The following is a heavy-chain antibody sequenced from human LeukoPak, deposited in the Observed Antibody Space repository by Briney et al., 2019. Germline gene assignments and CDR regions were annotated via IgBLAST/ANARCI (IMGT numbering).Heavy chain of an antibody. D-gene: IGHD2-15*01. CDR1: GFTFSSYA. V-gene: IGHV3-23*01. CDR3: ANTGYCSGASCYSAPVYGMDV. J-gene: IGHJ6*02. Sequence: GGSLRLSCAASGFTFSSYAMSWVRQAPGKGLEWVSATSGSGDNTYYADSVKGRFAISRDNSKNTLYLEMNSLRAEDTAVYYCANTGYCSGASCYSAPVYGMDVWGQGTTVTVSS. CDR2: TSGSGDNT.